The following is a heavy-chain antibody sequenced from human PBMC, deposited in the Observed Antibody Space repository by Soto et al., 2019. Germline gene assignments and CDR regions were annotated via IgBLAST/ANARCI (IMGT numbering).Heavy chain of an antibody. CDR2: INAGNGNT. D-gene: IGHD3-22*01. CDR3: WRSSGYYLIDDF. V-gene: IGHV1-3*05. Sequence: QVQLLQSGAEEKKPGASVQVSCKASGYTFTSYAMHWVRQAPGQRLEWMGWINAGNGNTKYSQKVQGRVTITRETYSSNASMEVSNLRYEDTAVYYCWRSSGYYLIDDFWGQGTLVTVSS. CDR1: GYTFTSYA. J-gene: IGHJ4*02.